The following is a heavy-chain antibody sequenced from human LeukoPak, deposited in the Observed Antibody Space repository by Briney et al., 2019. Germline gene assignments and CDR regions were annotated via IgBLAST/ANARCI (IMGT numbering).Heavy chain of an antibody. CDR3: VKDAGSGNYGQGNY. J-gene: IGHJ4*02. Sequence: GGSLRLSCSASGFTFSNYAMHWVRQAPGKGLEYVSGISSNGGSTNYADSVKGRFTISRDNSKNTLSLQMSSVRTEDTALYYWVKDAGSGNYGQGNYWGQGTLFTVSS. D-gene: IGHD1-26*01. CDR2: ISSNGGST. CDR1: GFTFSNYA. V-gene: IGHV3-64D*06.